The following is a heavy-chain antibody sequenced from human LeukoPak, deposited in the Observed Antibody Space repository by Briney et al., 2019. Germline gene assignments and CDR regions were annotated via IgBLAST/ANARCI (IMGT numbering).Heavy chain of an antibody. J-gene: IGHJ3*02. V-gene: IGHV3-66*01. CDR2: IYSGGST. Sequence: GGSLRLSWAASGFTVSSNYMTWVRQAPGKGLEWVSVIYSGGSTYYADSVKGRFTISRDNSKNTLYLQMNSLRAEDTAVYYCARIVAGGAFDIWGQGTMVTVSS. CDR1: GFTVSSNY. CDR3: ARIVAGGAFDI. D-gene: IGHD5-12*01.